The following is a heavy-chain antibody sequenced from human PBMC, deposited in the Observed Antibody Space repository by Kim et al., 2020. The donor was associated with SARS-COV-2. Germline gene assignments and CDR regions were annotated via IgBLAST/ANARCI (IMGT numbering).Heavy chain of an antibody. J-gene: IGHJ6*02. D-gene: IGHD6-13*01. V-gene: IGHV3-21*01. CDR3: ARAQGKAAYYYYGMDV. Sequence: SVKGRLTIPRDNAKNSLYLQMNSLGAEDTAVYYCARAQGKAAYYYYGMDVWGQGTTVTVSS.